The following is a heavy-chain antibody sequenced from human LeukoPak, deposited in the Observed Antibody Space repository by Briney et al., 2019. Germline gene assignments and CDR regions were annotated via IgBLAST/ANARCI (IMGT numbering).Heavy chain of an antibody. CDR3: ARGGITMVRGPSRW. D-gene: IGHD3-10*01. CDR2: ISYDGSNK. Sequence: PGGSLRLSCAASGFTFSSYGMHWVRQAPGKGLEWVAVISYDGSNKYYADSVKGRFTISRDNSKNTLYLQMNSLRAEDTAVYYCARGGITMVRGPSRWWGQGTLVTVSS. J-gene: IGHJ4*02. CDR1: GFTFSSYG. V-gene: IGHV3-30*03.